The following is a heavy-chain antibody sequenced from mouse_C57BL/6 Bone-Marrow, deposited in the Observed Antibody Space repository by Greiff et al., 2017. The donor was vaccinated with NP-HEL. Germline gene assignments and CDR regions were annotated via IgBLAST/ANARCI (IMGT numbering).Heavy chain of an antibody. CDR1: GFSFNTYA. J-gene: IGHJ3*01. Sequence: GGGLVQPKGSLKLPCAASGFSFNTYAMNWVRQAPGKGLEGVARIRSKSNNYATYYADSVKDRYTISRDDTDSMLYLQMNTLNTEDTAMDYCIRQSNFSFAYWGQGPLVTVSA. V-gene: IGHV10-1*01. D-gene: IGHD2-5*01. CDR3: IRQSNFSFAY. CDR2: IRSKSNNYAT.